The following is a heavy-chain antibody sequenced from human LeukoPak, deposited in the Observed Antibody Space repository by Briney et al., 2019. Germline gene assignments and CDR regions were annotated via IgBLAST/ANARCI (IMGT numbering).Heavy chain of an antibody. CDR1: GFTFTSHA. D-gene: IGHD4-17*01. J-gene: IGHJ4*02. Sequence: GGSLRFSCAASGFTFTSHAMSWVRQAPGKGLGWVSTISGGGGVTYYTASVKGRFTISRDNSKDMLYLQMNYLRAEDTAVYYCARARSAGLRLYYFNSWGQGTLVTVSS. CDR2: ISGGGGVT. CDR3: ARARSAGLRLYYFNS. V-gene: IGHV3-23*01.